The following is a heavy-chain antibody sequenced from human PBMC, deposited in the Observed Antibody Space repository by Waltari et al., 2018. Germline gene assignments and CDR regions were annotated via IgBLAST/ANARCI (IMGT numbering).Heavy chain of an antibody. J-gene: IGHJ4*02. Sequence: EVQLVESGGGLVQPGGSLRLSCAASGFTFSSYSMNWVRQAPGKGLEWVSYISSSSSTIYYADSVKGRFTIPRDNAKNSLYLQMNSLRAEDTVVYYCAREGSGRPFDYWGQGTLVTVSS. CDR2: ISSSSSTI. CDR3: AREGSGRPFDY. CDR1: GFTFSSYS. D-gene: IGHD3-10*01. V-gene: IGHV3-48*01.